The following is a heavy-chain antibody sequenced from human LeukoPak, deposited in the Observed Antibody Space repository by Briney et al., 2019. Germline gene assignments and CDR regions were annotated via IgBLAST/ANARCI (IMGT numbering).Heavy chain of an antibody. D-gene: IGHD6-19*01. CDR3: AKDIPYSSGWSVYDAFDI. Sequence: GGSLRLSCAASGFTFSSYAMSWVRQAPGKGLEWVSAISGSGGSTYYADSVKGRFTISRDNAKNSLYLQMNSLRAEDTALYYCAKDIPYSSGWSVYDAFDIWGQGTMVTVSS. CDR1: GFTFSSYA. J-gene: IGHJ3*02. CDR2: ISGSGGST. V-gene: IGHV3-23*01.